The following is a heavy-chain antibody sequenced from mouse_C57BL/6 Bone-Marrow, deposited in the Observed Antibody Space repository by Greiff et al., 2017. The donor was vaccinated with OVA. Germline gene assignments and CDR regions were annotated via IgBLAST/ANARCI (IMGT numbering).Heavy chain of an antibody. V-gene: IGHV2-3*01. D-gene: IGHD2-3*01. CDR2: IWGDGST. Sequence: VQVVASGPGLVAPSPTLSLTCSVSGFSFTSYCLSWVRQPPGKGLEWLGVIWGDGSTNYHSALIFRLSISKDNSKSQVFLKLNSLQTDDTATYYCAIIYDGYYHYYYAMDYWGQGTSVTVSS. CDR3: AIIYDGYYHYYYAMDY. CDR1: GFSFTSYC. J-gene: IGHJ4*01.